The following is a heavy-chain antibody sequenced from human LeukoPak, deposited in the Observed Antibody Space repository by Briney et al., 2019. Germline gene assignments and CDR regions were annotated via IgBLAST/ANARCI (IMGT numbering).Heavy chain of an antibody. V-gene: IGHV1-18*01. D-gene: IGHD7-27*01. CDR3: ARVTLTGDHFNAFDI. CDR2: ISAYNGNT. Sequence: ASVTVSCKASGYTFTSYGISWVRQAPGQGLEWMGWISAYNGNTNYAQKLQGRVTMTTDTSTSTAYMELRSLRSDDTAVYYCARVTLTGDHFNAFDIWGQGTMVTVSS. CDR1: GYTFTSYG. J-gene: IGHJ3*02.